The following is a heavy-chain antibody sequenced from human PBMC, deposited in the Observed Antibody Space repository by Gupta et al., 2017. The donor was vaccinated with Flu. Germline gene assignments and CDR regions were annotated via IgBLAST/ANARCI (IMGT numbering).Heavy chain of an antibody. Sequence: QVQLVESGGGVVQPGRSLRLSCAASGFTLSSYGMHWVRQAPGKGLEWVAVIWYDGSNKYYADSVKGRFTISRDNSKNTLYLQMNSLRAEDTAVYYCARDTSWTHQPQRYYYYYGMDVWGQGTTVTVSS. CDR1: GFTLSSYG. CDR3: ARDTSWTHQPQRYYYYYGMDV. D-gene: IGHD6-25*01. J-gene: IGHJ6*02. CDR2: IWYDGSNK. V-gene: IGHV3-33*01.